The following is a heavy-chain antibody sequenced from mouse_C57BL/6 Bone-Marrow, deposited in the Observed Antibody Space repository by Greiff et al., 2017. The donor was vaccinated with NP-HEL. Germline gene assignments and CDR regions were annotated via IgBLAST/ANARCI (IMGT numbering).Heavy chain of an antibody. Sequence: VQLQQSGPELVKPGASVKISCKASGYTFTDYYMNWVKQSHGKSLEWIGDINPNNGGTSYNQKFKGKATLTVDKSSSTAYMELRSLTSEDSAVYYCARWRNRDWFAYWGQGTLVTVSA. CDR3: ARWRNRDWFAY. CDR2: INPNNGGT. CDR1: GYTFTDYY. J-gene: IGHJ3*01. V-gene: IGHV1-26*01.